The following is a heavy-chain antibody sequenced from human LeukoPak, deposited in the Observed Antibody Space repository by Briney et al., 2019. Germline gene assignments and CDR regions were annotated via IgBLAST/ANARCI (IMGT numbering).Heavy chain of an antibody. CDR1: GGSISSGGYY. CDR3: ARVRPVWYFDY. J-gene: IGHJ4*02. D-gene: IGHD1-1*01. CDR2: IYYSGST. V-gene: IGHV4-31*03. Sequence: PSETLSLTCTVSGGSISSGGYYWSWIRQHPGKGLEWIGYIYYSGSTYYNPSLKSRVTISVDTSKNQFSLKLSSVTAADTAVYYCARVRPVWYFDYWGQGTLVTVSS.